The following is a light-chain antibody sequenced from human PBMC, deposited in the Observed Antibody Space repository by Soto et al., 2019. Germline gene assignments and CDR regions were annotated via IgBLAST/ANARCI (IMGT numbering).Light chain of an antibody. Sequence: EVMLTQSPGTLSLSPGERATLSCRASQSVSSNYLAWYQQKSGQAPRLLIYGASNTATGIPDRFSGSGSGTDLTLPIRTVEAEDFAVYCCQQYAPSPRTFGKGTTVEFK. CDR1: QSVSSNY. CDR3: QQYAPSPRT. CDR2: GAS. J-gene: IGKJ1*01. V-gene: IGKV3-20*01.